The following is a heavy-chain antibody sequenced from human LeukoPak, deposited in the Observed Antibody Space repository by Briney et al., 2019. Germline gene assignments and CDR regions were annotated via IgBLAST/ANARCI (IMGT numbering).Heavy chain of an antibody. J-gene: IGHJ4*02. Sequence: GRSLRLSCAASGFTFDDYAMHWVRQAPGKGLEWVSGISWNSGSIGYADSVKGRFTISRDNSKNTLYLQMNSLRAEDTAVYYCAKVRDSGSYFWGQGTLVTVSS. D-gene: IGHD1-26*01. CDR1: GFTFDDYA. CDR2: ISWNSGSI. V-gene: IGHV3-9*01. CDR3: AKVRDSGSYF.